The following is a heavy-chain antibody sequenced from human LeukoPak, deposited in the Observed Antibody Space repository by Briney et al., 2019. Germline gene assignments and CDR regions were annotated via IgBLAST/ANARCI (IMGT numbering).Heavy chain of an antibody. D-gene: IGHD3-16*01. V-gene: IGHV5-51*01. CDR2: IYPGDSDT. Sequence: GESLKISCKGSGYSFPTYWIGWVRQMPGKGLEWMGIIYPGDSDTRYSPSFQGQVTISADKSISTAYLQWSSLKASDTAMYYCARHRIMGVRRAAFDIWGQGTMVTVSS. CDR3: ARHRIMGVRRAAFDI. J-gene: IGHJ3*02. CDR1: GYSFPTYW.